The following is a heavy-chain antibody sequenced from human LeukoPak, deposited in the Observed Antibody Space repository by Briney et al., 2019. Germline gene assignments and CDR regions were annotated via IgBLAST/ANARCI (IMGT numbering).Heavy chain of an antibody. D-gene: IGHD6-6*01. CDR3: AKALSSSFTGSSWEY. Sequence: PGGSLRLSCAASGFTFDDYAMHWIRQAPGKGLEWVSGINWNGGKIGYADSVKGRFTISRDSAKSSLYLQMNSLRAEDMAFYYCAKALSSSFTGSSWEYRGQGTLVTVSS. CDR1: GFTFDDYA. J-gene: IGHJ4*02. CDR2: INWNGGKI. V-gene: IGHV3-9*03.